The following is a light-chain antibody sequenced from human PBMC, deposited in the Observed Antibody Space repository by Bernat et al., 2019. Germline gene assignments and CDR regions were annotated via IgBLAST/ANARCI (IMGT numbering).Light chain of an antibody. J-gene: IGLJ3*02. CDR1: SRDIGNYNL. CDR2: GVT. Sequence: QSALTQPASVSGSPGQSITISSNGTSRDIGNYNLVSWYQHHPGTAPTLLIYGVTRRPSGVSNRFSGSKSGHTASLTISGLEADDDADYYCCSYAGRTTFWVFGGGTKLTVL. V-gene: IGLV2-23*02. CDR3: CSYAGRTTFWV.